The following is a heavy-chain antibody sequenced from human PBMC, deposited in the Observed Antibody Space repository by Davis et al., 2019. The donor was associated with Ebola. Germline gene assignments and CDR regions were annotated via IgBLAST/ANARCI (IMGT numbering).Heavy chain of an antibody. V-gene: IGHV3-15*01. CDR2: IKSKTDGGTT. CDR1: GFTFSNAW. J-gene: IGHJ4*02. CDR3: TTDVSSSSDYYDSSGPLFDY. D-gene: IGHD3-22*01. Sequence: GESLKISCAASGFTFSNAWMSWVRQAPGKGLEWVGRIKSKTDGGTTDYAAPVKGRFTISRDDSKNTLYLQMNSLKTEDTAVYYCTTDVSSSSDYYDSSGPLFDYWGQGTLVTVSS.